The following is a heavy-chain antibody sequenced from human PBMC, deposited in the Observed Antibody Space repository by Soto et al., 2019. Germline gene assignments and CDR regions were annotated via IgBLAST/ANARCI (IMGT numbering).Heavy chain of an antibody. D-gene: IGHD3-10*01. Sequence: SETLSLTCIVSGGSMSEYFWSWIRQSPGKGLEWIGYIYYLGSTDYNPSLKSRVTISVDTSKRQFSLRLTSVTAADTAVYYCARDGYDGSGSPYPAYWGPGTPVTVYS. CDR1: GGSMSEYF. V-gene: IGHV4-59*01. CDR3: ARDGYDGSGSPYPAY. J-gene: IGHJ4*02. CDR2: IYYLGST.